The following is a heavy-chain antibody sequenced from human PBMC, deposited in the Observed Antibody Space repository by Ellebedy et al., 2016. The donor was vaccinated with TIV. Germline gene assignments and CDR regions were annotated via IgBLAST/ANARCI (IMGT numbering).Heavy chain of an antibody. CDR3: AKQGYVSGIPLAN. Sequence: GGSLKISCEGSGFTFRDDAMTWVRQDPGKGLEWVSSMSGSGRSTYYADSVKGPVTISRDNAKHTLYPQVNSLSADDTAVYYCAKQGYVSGIPLANWGQGTLVTVSS. V-gene: IGHV3-23*01. CDR1: GFTFRDDA. CDR2: MSGSGRST. D-gene: IGHD3-10*01. J-gene: IGHJ4*02.